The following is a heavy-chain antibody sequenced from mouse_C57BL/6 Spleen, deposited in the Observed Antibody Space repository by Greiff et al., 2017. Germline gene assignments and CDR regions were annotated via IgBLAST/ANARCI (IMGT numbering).Heavy chain of an antibody. V-gene: IGHV5-9-1*02. CDR1: GFTFSSYA. CDR2: ISSGGDYI. CDR3: TIYYSNYYAMDY. J-gene: IGHJ4*01. Sequence: EVMLVESGEGLVKPGGSLKLSCAASGFTFSSYAMSWVRQTPEKRLEWVAYISSGGDYIYYADTVKGRFTISRDNARNTLYLQMSSLKSEDTAMYYCTIYYSNYYAMDYWGQGTSVTVSS. D-gene: IGHD2-5*01.